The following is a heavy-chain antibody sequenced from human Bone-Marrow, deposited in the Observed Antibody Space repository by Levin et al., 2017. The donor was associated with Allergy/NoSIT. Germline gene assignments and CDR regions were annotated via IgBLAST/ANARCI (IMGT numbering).Heavy chain of an antibody. D-gene: IGHD1-26*01. Sequence: SLKISCAASGFSLSDYGIHWVRQAPGKGLEWVALMSNDGHDKYFADSVKGRFTISRDSSKNTLYLQMNSLKTEDTAVYYCAKSEWELPYSWFDPWGQGTLVTVSS. CDR1: GFSLSDYG. J-gene: IGHJ5*02. CDR3: AKSEWELPYSWFDP. CDR2: MSNDGHDK. V-gene: IGHV3-30*18.